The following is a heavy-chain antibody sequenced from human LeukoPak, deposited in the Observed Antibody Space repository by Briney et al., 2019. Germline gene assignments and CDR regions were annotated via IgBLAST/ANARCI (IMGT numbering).Heavy chain of an antibody. CDR2: IWYDGTNK. CDR3: ARRVCSSTSCYIDY. J-gene: IGHJ4*02. V-gene: IGHV3-33*01. CDR1: GFTFNNYG. Sequence: PGGSLRLSCAASGFTFNNYGMHWVRQAPGKGLEWVAVIWYDGTNKYYADSVKGRFTISRDNSKNTLYLQMNSLRAEDTAVYYCARRVCSSTSCYIDYWGQGTLVTVSS. D-gene: IGHD2-2*02.